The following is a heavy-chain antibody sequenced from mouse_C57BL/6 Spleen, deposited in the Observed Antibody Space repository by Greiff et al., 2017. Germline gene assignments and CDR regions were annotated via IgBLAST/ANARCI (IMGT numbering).Heavy chain of an antibody. CDR2: IDPSDSYT. Sequence: VQLQQPGAELVKPGASVKLSCKASGYTFTSYWMQWVKQRPGQGLEWIGEIDPSDSYTNYNQKFKGKATLSVDTSSSTAYMQLSSLTSEDSAVYYCARSITTGDYWGQCTTLTVSS. J-gene: IGHJ2*01. CDR1: GYTFTSYW. V-gene: IGHV1-50*01. CDR3: ARSITTGDY. D-gene: IGHD1-1*01.